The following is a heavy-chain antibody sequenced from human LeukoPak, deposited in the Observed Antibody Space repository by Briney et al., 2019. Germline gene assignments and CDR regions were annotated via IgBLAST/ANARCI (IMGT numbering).Heavy chain of an antibody. J-gene: IGHJ4*02. CDR2: ITSGFTP. D-gene: IGHD2-15*01. Sequence: GGSLSLSCAASGLTFSDYAMSWLRQAPGKGLEWVSGITSGFTPHYADSVKGRFTISRDNSKNTFHLQLNSLRAEDTAVYYCAKDYSDSRVADVFLEYWGQGTLVTVSS. CDR1: GLTFSDYA. V-gene: IGHV3-23*01. CDR3: AKDYSDSRVADVFLEY.